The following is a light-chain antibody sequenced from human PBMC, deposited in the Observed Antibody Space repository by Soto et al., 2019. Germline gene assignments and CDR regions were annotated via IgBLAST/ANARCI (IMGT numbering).Light chain of an antibody. Sequence: DIQMTQSPSTLSASVGDRVTITCRASQSISDLLAWYQQKPGKAPKLLIYKASSLKSGVPSRFSGSGSGTESTLTISSLQPDDFASYYCQQSNGYWTFGQGTKVEIK. V-gene: IGKV1-5*03. J-gene: IGKJ1*01. CDR2: KAS. CDR3: QQSNGYWT. CDR1: QSISDL.